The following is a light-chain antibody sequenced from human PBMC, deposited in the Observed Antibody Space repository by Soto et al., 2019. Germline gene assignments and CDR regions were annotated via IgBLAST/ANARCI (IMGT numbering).Light chain of an antibody. CDR1: QSISSY. Sequence: DIQMTQSPCSLSASVGDRVTITCRASQSISSYLNWYQQKPGKAPKLLIYAASSLQSGVPSRFSGSGSGTDFTLTISSLQPEDFATYYCQQSYSTRWTFGQGTKV. J-gene: IGKJ1*01. CDR3: QQSYSTRWT. V-gene: IGKV1-39*01. CDR2: AAS.